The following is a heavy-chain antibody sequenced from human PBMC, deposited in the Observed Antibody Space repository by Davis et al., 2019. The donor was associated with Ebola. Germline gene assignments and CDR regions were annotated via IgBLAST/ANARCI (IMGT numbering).Heavy chain of an antibody. Sequence: ASVKVSCKASGYTFTSYGISWVRQAPGQGLEWMGWISAYNGNTNYAQKLQGRVTMTRGTSTSTVYMELSSLRSEDTAVYYCARDRYASGGMDVWGQGTKVTVSS. J-gene: IGHJ6*02. CDR1: GYTFTSYG. CDR2: ISAYNGNT. V-gene: IGHV1-18*01. D-gene: IGHD3-16*01. CDR3: ARDRYASGGMDV.